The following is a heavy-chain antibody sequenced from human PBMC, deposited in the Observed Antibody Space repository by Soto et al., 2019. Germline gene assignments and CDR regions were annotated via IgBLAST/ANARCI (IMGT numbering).Heavy chain of an antibody. D-gene: IGHD5-12*01. V-gene: IGHV2-5*01. J-gene: IGHJ5*02. Sequence: QITLKESGPTLVKPTQTLTLTCTFSGFSLSTSGVGVGWIRQPPGKALEWLALIYWNDDKRYSPSLKSRLTITKDPSKNQVVLTMTYMDPVDTATYYCAHRSLRSSAPAPFDPWGQGTLVTVSS. CDR1: GFSLSTSGVG. CDR3: AHRSLRSSAPAPFDP. CDR2: IYWNDDK.